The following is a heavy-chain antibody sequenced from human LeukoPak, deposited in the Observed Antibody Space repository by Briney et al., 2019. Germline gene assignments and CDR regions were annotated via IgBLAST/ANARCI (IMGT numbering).Heavy chain of an antibody. CDR1: GGSFSGYY. V-gene: IGHV4-59*01. CDR3: AGTYCSSTSCYTGVVDYYYGMDV. J-gene: IGHJ6*02. D-gene: IGHD2-2*02. CDR2: IYYSGST. Sequence: PSETLSLTCAVYGGSFSGYYWSWIRQPPGKGLEWIGYIYYSGSTNYNPSLKSRVTISVDTSKNQFSLKLSSVTVADTAVYYCAGTYCSSTSCYTGVVDYYYGMDVWGQGTTVTVSS.